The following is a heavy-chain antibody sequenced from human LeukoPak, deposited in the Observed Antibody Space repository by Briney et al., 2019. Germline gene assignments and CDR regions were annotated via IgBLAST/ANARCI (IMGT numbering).Heavy chain of an antibody. D-gene: IGHD6-19*01. CDR2: IYSGGST. Sequence: GGSLRLSCAASGFTVSSNYMSWVRQAPGKGLEWVSVIYSGGSTYYADFVKGRFTISRDNSKNTLFFQKNSLRAEDTAVYYCARVLTPPYSSGPLYYYYGMDVWGQGTTVTVSS. CDR1: GFTVSSNY. V-gene: IGHV3-53*01. CDR3: ARVLTPPYSSGPLYYYYGMDV. J-gene: IGHJ6*02.